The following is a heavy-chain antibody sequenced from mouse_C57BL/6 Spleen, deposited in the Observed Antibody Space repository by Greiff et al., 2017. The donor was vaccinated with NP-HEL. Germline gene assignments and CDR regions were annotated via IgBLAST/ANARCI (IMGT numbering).Heavy chain of an antibody. D-gene: IGHD1-1*02. V-gene: IGHV1-15*01. CDR1: GYTFTDYE. CDR3: TRSVVRNYAMDY. CDR2: IDPETGGT. Sequence: VKLQESGAELVRPGASVTLSCKASGYTFTDYEMHWVKQTPVHGLEWIGAIDPETGGTAYNQKFKGKAILTADKSSSTAYMELRSLTSEDSAVYYCTRSVVRNYAMDYWGQGTSVTVSS. J-gene: IGHJ4*01.